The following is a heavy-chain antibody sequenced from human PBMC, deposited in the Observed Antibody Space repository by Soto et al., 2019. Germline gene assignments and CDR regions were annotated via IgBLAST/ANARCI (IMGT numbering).Heavy chain of an antibody. CDR1: GGSMSSYY. J-gene: IGHJ5*02. CDR2: IYYSGST. Sequence: SETLSLTCTVSGGSMSSYYWSWIRQPPGKGLEWIGYIYYSGSTIYNPSLKSRVTMSVDTSKNQFSLKLSSVTAADTAVYYCARYGSGSSVWFDPWGQGTLVTVST. CDR3: ARYGSGSSVWFDP. D-gene: IGHD3-10*01. V-gene: IGHV4-59*01.